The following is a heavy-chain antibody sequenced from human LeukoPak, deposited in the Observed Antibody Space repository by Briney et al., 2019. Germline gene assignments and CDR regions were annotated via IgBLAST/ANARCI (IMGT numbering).Heavy chain of an antibody. V-gene: IGHV3-23*01. J-gene: IGHJ5*02. CDR1: GFTFLTYA. CDR2: IRGGSGST. Sequence: PGGTLRLSCAASGFTFLTYAMNWVRQAPGEGLEWVAGIRGGSGSTYYADSVKGRFTVSRDNSKSTPYLQMNSLRAADTAVYYCAKGFSTYVYNWFDPWGQGTLVTVSS. CDR3: AKGFSTYVYNWFDP. D-gene: IGHD3-16*01.